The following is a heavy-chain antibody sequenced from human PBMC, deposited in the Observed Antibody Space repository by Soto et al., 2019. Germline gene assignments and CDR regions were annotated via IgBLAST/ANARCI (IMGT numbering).Heavy chain of an antibody. D-gene: IGHD6-25*01. CDR1: GGSFSGYY. CDR2: INHSGST. Sequence: SETLSLTCAVYGGSFSGYYWSWIRQPPGKGLEWIGEINHSGSTNYNPSLKSRVTISVDTSKNQFSLKLSSVTAADTAVYYCARGATLYRAAERYFQHWGQGTLVTVPQ. CDR3: ARGATLYRAAERYFQH. V-gene: IGHV4-34*01. J-gene: IGHJ1*01.